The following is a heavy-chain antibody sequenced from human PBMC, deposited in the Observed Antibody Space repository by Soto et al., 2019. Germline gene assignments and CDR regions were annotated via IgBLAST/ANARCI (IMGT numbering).Heavy chain of an antibody. CDR3: AKGDNWNYGGCFYYYYYGMDV. CDR2: ISGSGGST. D-gene: IGHD1-7*01. V-gene: IGHV3-23*01. CDR1: GFTFSSYA. Sequence: EVQLLESGGGLVQPGGSLRLSCAASGFTFSSYAMSWVRQAPGKGLEWVSAISGSGGSTYYADSVKGRFTISRDNYKKTLYQQMNSLIAEDTAVVYCAKGDNWNYGGCFYYYYYGMDVWGQGTTVTVSS. J-gene: IGHJ6*02.